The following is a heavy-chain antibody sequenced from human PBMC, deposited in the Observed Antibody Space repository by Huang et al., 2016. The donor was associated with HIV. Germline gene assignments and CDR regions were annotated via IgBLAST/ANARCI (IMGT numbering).Heavy chain of an antibody. D-gene: IGHD4-17*01. CDR1: GYDFVKYD. CDR3: ARGYGLTYWHKVTYRYSFDV. J-gene: IGHJ3*01. V-gene: IGHV1-8*01. CDR2: VKPHRRNT. Sequence: QVQLVQSGPEVRKPGASVKLSCKASGYDFVKYDIHWVRQAVGQGLEVMGMVKPHRRNTGLVRKVQGKGKATRDNSSTTVFMELRSLTSHDTGVYFCARGYGLTYWHKVTYRYSFDVWGQGTEVIVTA.